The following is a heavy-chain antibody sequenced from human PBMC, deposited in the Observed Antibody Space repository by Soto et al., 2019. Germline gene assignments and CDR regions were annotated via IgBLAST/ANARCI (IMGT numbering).Heavy chain of an antibody. D-gene: IGHD6-13*01. CDR1: GGTLNSYT. J-gene: IGHJ4*02. V-gene: IGHV1-69*02. CDR2: IIPVLGVA. Sequence: QVQLVQSGAEVKKPGSSVKVSCKASGGTLNSYTINWVRQAPGHGPAWLGRIIPVLGVANYAQTFQGRVTITADKSTSTVYMDLTSLRSEDTAVYYCARSSVAAAGTLGNWGPGTLVTVSS. CDR3: ARSSVAAAGTLGN.